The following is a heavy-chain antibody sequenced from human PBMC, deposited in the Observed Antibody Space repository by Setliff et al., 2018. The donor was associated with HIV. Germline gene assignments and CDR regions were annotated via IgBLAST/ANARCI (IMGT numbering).Heavy chain of an antibody. V-gene: IGHV4-59*01. CDR1: GGSISSYY. Sequence: SETLSLTCTVSGGSISSYYWSWIRQPPGKGLEWIGYIYYSGSTNYNPSLKSRVTISVDTPKDQFSLKLSSVTAADTAVYYCARVHSGSYYVRRDDAFDIWGQGTMVTVSS. CDR3: ARVHSGSYYVRRDDAFDI. J-gene: IGHJ3*02. CDR2: IYYSGST. D-gene: IGHD1-26*01.